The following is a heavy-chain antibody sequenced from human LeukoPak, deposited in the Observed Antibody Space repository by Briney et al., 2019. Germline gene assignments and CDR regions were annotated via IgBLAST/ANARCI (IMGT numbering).Heavy chain of an antibody. CDR3: ATSDATAGGPY. J-gene: IGHJ4*02. D-gene: IGHD6-13*01. CDR1: GFTFSDYW. CDR2: IKQDSTAT. Sequence: GGSLRLSCAASGFTFSDYWMTWVRQTPGKGLEWVANIKQDSTATFYGASVKGRFTISRDNSKNSLYLQMDSLRVEDTAVYYCATSDATAGGPYWGLGTLVNVSS. V-gene: IGHV3-7*01.